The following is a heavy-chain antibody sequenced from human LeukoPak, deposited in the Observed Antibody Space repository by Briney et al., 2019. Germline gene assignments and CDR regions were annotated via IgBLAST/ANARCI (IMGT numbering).Heavy chain of an antibody. CDR3: TTGFSGSYYLAAA. V-gene: IGHV3-73*01. Sequence: GGSLRLSCAASGFTFSGSAMHWVRQASGKGLEWVGRIRRKANSYTTAYAASVKGRFTISRDDSKNTAYLQMNSLKTEDTAVYYCTTGFSGSYYLAAAWGQGTLVTVSS. CDR1: GFTFSGSA. D-gene: IGHD1-26*01. CDR2: IRRKANSYTT. J-gene: IGHJ5*02.